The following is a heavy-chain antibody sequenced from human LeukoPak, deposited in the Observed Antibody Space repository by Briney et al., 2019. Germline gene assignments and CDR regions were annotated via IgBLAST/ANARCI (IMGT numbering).Heavy chain of an antibody. V-gene: IGHV3-30*18. CDR3: AKEVGYGSPYFDY. J-gene: IGHJ4*02. CDR2: ISFDESSE. Sequence: GGSLRLSCAASGFTFSNYGMHWVRQAPGKGLEWVALISFDESSEYYADSVKGRFSISRDNSKNTLYLQMNNARVDDTAVYYCAKEVGYGSPYFDYRGQGTLVTVSS. CDR1: GFTFSNYG. D-gene: IGHD5-12*01.